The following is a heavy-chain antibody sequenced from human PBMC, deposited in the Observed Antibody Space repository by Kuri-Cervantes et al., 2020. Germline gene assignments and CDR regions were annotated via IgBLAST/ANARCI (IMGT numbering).Heavy chain of an antibody. J-gene: IGHJ4*02. CDR2: IYTSGST. Sequence: SETLSLTCTVSGGSISSSSYYWSWIRQPAGKGLEWIGRIYTSGSTNYNPSLKSRVTISVDTSKNQFSLKLSSVTAADTAVYYCARGGYYYDGSGAPIKYWGQGTLVTVSS. D-gene: IGHD3-22*01. V-gene: IGHV4-61*02. CDR1: GGSISSSSYY. CDR3: ARGGYYYDGSGAPIKY.